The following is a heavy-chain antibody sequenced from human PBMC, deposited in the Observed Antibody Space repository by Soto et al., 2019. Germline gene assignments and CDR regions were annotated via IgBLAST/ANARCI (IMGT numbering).Heavy chain of an antibody. CDR2: ISSGSSYI. CDR1: GFIFSRHS. CDR3: ARDRLAADGGDYGMDV. Sequence: PGGSLRLSCSVSGFIFSRHSFNWVRQAPGKGLEWISSISSGSSYIYYADSVKGRHTISRDNAMNTLYLQMKSLRDEDTAVYYCARDRLAADGGDYGMDVWGQGTTVTVSS. D-gene: IGHD6-13*01. V-gene: IGHV3-21*06. J-gene: IGHJ6*02.